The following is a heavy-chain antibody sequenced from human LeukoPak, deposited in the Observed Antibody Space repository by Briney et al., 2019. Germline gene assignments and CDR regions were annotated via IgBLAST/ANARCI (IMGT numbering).Heavy chain of an antibody. J-gene: IGHJ6*02. D-gene: IGHD3-3*01. CDR1: GFTFDRHT. V-gene: IGHV3-43*01. CDR3: TKDMEWGMDV. CDR2: IGWDGTNI. Sequence: TGGSLRLSCAASGFTFDRHTMHWVRQPPGKGPEWVSPIGWDGTNIDYADSVKGRFTISRDNSKNFVYLQMHSLRTEDTALYYCTKDMEWGMDVWGQGTTVIVSS.